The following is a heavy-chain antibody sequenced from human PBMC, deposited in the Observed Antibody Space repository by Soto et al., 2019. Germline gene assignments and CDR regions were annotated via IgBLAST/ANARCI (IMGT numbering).Heavy chain of an antibody. CDR2: INAGNGNT. V-gene: IGHV1-3*01. Sequence: QVQLVQSGAEVKKPGASVKVSCKASGYTFTSYAMHWVRQAPGQRLEWMGWINAGNGNTKYSQKFQGRVTITRDTSXXTASMELSSLRSEDRAVYYCARDPGIAAADKYFQHWGQGTLVTVSS. D-gene: IGHD6-13*01. CDR1: GYTFTSYA. CDR3: ARDPGIAAADKYFQH. J-gene: IGHJ1*01.